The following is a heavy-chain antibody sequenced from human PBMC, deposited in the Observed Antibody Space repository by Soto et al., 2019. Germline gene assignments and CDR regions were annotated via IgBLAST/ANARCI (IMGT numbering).Heavy chain of an antibody. J-gene: IGHJ4*02. CDR2: IWYDGSNK. D-gene: IGHD4-17*01. CDR3: ARDLDGDYEEVGY. Sequence: PGGSLRLSCAASGFTFSSYGMHWVRQAPGKGLEWVAVIWYDGSNKYYADSVKGRFTISRDNSKNTLYLQMNSLRAEDTAVYYCARDLDGDYEEVGYWGQGTLVTVSS. CDR1: GFTFSSYG. V-gene: IGHV3-33*01.